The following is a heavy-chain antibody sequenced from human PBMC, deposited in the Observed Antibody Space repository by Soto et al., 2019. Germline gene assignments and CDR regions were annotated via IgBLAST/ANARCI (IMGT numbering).Heavy chain of an antibody. CDR3: AREVVVVAALNWFDP. Sequence: SETLSLTCTVSGGSISSGDYYWSWIRQPPGKGLEWIGYIYYSGSTYYNPSLKSRVTISVDTSKNQFSLKLSSVTAADTAVYYCAREVVVVAALNWFDPWGQGTLVTVSS. J-gene: IGHJ5*02. V-gene: IGHV4-30-4*01. CDR1: GGSISSGDYY. D-gene: IGHD2-15*01. CDR2: IYYSGST.